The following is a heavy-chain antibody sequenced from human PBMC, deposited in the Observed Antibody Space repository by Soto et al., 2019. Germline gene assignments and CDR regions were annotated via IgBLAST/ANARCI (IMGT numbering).Heavy chain of an antibody. CDR3: ARVADSSSFSWFDP. J-gene: IGHJ5*02. D-gene: IGHD6-6*01. CDR1: GGTFSSYA. Sequence: ASVKVSCKASGGTFSSYAISWVRQAPGQGLEWMGGIIPIFGTANYAQKFQGRVTITADETTSTAYMELSSLRSEDTAVYYCARVADSSSFSWFDPWGQGTLVTVSS. V-gene: IGHV1-69*13. CDR2: IIPIFGTA.